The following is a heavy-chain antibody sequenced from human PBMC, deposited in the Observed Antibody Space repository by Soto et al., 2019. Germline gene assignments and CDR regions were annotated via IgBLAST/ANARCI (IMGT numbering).Heavy chain of an antibody. V-gene: IGHV3-23*01. J-gene: IGHJ3*02. CDR3: AKGIDAETTRGAFDI. D-gene: IGHD4-17*01. Sequence: PGGSLRLSCAASGFTFSSYAMSWVRQAPGKGLEWVSAISGSGGSTYYADSVKGRFTISRDNSKNTLYLQMNSLRDEDTAVYYCAKGIDAETTRGAFDIWGQGTMVTVSS. CDR2: ISGSGGST. CDR1: GFTFSSYA.